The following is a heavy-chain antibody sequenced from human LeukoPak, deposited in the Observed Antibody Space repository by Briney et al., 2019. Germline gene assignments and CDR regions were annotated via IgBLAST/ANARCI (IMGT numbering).Heavy chain of an antibody. CDR3: AKTPQTAAGWYFDP. CDR2: ITGSGGRT. D-gene: IGHD6-19*01. CDR1: GFTFSSYA. J-gene: IGHJ5*02. Sequence: QPGGSLRLSCAASGFTFSSYAMNWVRQAPGKGLEWVSAITGSGGRTYYADSVKGRFTISRDNSKNTLYLQMNSLRAEDTAVYYCAKTPQTAAGWYFDPWGQGTLVTVSS. V-gene: IGHV3-23*01.